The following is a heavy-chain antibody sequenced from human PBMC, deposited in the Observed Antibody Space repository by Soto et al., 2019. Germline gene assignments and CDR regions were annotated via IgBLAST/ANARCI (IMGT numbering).Heavy chain of an antibody. CDR3: ARAQGSRSMVRGVTGY. CDR2: ISYDGSNK. CDR1: GFTFSSYA. D-gene: IGHD3-10*01. J-gene: IGHJ4*02. Sequence: GGSLRLSCAASGFTFSSYAMHWVRQAPGKGLEWVAVISYDGSNKYYADSVKGRFTISRDNSKNTLYLQMNSLRAEDTAVYYCARAQGSRSMVRGVTGYWGQGTLVTVSS. V-gene: IGHV3-30-3*01.